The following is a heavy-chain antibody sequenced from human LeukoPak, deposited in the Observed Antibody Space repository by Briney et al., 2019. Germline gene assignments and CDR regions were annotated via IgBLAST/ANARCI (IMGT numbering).Heavy chain of an antibody. CDR1: GFTFSSYA. V-gene: IGHV3-23*01. CDR2: ISGSGSTT. J-gene: IGHJ5*02. CDR3: AKGGRYCSGVTCYSAT. Sequence: GGSLRLSCAASGFTFSSYAMSWVRQAPGKGLEWVSTISGSGSTTYYADSVKGRFTISRDNSKNTLYLQINGLGAEETAVYSCAKGGRYCSGVTCYSATWGQGTLVTVSS. D-gene: IGHD2-15*01.